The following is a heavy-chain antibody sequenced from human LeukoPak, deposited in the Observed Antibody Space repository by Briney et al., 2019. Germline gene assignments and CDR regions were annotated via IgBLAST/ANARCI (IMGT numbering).Heavy chain of an antibody. CDR3: ARDPWGVVVPAAMEDY. V-gene: IGHV3-21*01. D-gene: IGHD2-2*01. CDR2: ISSSSSYI. CDR1: GFTFSSYS. Sequence: GGSLRLSCAASGFTFSSYSMNWVRQAPGKGLEWVSSISSSSSYIYYADSVKGRFTIYRDNAKNPLYLQMNSLRAEDTAVYYCARDPWGVVVPAAMEDYWGQGTLVTVSS. J-gene: IGHJ4*02.